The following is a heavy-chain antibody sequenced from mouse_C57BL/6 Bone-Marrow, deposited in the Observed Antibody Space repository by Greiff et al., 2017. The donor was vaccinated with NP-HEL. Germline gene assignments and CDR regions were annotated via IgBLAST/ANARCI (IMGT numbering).Heavy chain of an antibody. CDR1: EYEFPSHD. Sequence: DVKLVESGGGLVQPGESLKLSCESNEYEFPSHDMSWVRKTPEKRLELVAAINSDGGSTYYPDTMERRFIISRDNTKKTLYLQMSSLRSEDTALYYCARREIYYYGSSLFDYWGQGTTLTVSS. CDR3: ARREIYYYGSSLFDY. V-gene: IGHV5-2*03. J-gene: IGHJ2*01. D-gene: IGHD1-1*01. CDR2: INSDGGST.